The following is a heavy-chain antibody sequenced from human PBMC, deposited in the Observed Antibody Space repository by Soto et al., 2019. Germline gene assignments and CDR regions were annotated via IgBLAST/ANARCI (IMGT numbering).Heavy chain of an antibody. J-gene: IGHJ4*02. CDR1: GGTFSSYT. V-gene: IGHV1-69*02. CDR2: IIPILGIA. Sequence: QVQLVQSGAEVKKPGSSVKVSCKASGGTFSSYTISWMRQAPGQGLEWMGRIIPILGIANYAQKFKGTVTITADKTTSKAYMELSSLRSEDTAVYYCAMEYCSSTSCYRDYWGQGTLVTVSS. D-gene: IGHD2-2*02. CDR3: AMEYCSSTSCYRDY.